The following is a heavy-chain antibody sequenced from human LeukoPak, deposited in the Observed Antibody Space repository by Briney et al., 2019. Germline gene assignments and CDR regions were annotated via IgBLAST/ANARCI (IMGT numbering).Heavy chain of an antibody. CDR2: ISTYNGNT. V-gene: IGHV1-18*01. CDR1: GYTFTSYG. CDR3: AREVWVRGVYQPYYFDY. D-gene: IGHD3-10*01. Sequence: ASVKVSCKASGYTFTSYGISWVRQAPGQGLEWMGWISTYNGNTNYAQKLQGRVTMTTDTSTSTAYMELRSLRSDDTAVYYCAREVWVRGVYQPYYFDYWGQGTLVTVSS. J-gene: IGHJ4*02.